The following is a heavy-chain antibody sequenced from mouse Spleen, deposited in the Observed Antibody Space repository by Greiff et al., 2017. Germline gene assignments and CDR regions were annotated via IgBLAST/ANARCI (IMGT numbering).Heavy chain of an antibody. Sequence: EVQLQQSGPGLVKPSQSLSLTCTVTGYSITSDYAWNWIRQFPGNKLEWMGYISYSGSTSYNPSLKSRISITRDTSKNQFFLQLNSVTTEDTATYYCARLDYWGQGTTLTVSS. J-gene: IGHJ2*01. CDR1: GYSITSDYA. CDR3: ARLDY. CDR2: ISYSGST. V-gene: IGHV3-2*02.